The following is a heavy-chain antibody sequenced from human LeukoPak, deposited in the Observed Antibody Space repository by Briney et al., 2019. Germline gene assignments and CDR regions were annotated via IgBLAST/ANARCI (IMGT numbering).Heavy chain of an antibody. CDR3: ARDPLWFGELMDV. Sequence: PGGSLRLSCAASGFTFSSYWMTWVRQAPGKGLEWVANIKQDGSEKNYVDSVKGRFTISRDNAKNSLYLQMNSLRAEDTAVYYCARDPLWFGELMDVWGKGTTVTVSS. D-gene: IGHD3-10*01. V-gene: IGHV3-7*01. J-gene: IGHJ6*04. CDR2: IKQDGSEK. CDR1: GFTFSSYW.